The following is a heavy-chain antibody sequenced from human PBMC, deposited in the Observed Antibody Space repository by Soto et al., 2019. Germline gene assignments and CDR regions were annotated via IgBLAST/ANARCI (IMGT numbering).Heavy chain of an antibody. J-gene: IGHJ4*02. D-gene: IGHD1-26*01. V-gene: IGHV3-21*01. CDR3: ATDGRGASYNGGSDS. CDR1: GVTFSSYS. CDR2: ISSSSSYI. Sequence: GGSLRHPWAASGVTFSSYSMNWGRQAPGKVLEWVSSISSSSSYIDYADSVKGRFTISRDNARNSLFLRMNSLRVEDTAVYYCATDGRGASYNGGSDSWGQGTLVTVSS.